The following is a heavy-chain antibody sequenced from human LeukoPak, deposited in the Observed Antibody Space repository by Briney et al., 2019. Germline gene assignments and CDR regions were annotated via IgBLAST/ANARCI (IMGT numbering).Heavy chain of an antibody. D-gene: IGHD3-22*01. Sequence: ASVKVSCKASGYTFTGYYMHWVRQAPGQGLEWMGWINPNSGGTNYAQEFQGRVTMTRDTSISTAYMELSRLRSDDTAVYYCARFIGSSGNFDYWGQGTLVTVSS. J-gene: IGHJ4*02. V-gene: IGHV1-2*02. CDR3: ARFIGSSGNFDY. CDR1: GYTFTGYY. CDR2: INPNSGGT.